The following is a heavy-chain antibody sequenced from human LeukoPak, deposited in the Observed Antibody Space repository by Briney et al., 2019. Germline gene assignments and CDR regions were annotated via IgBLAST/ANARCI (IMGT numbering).Heavy chain of an antibody. CDR2: IYTSGST. V-gene: IGHV4-61*02. D-gene: IGHD4-17*01. CDR1: GGSISSGSYY. Sequence: SETLSLTCTVSGGSISSGSYYWSWIRQPAGKGLEWIGRIYTSGSTNYNPSLKSRVTISVDTSKNQFSLKLSSVTAADTAVYYCARVAPTVTTIGYWGQGTLVTVSS. CDR3: ARVAPTVTTIGY. J-gene: IGHJ4*02.